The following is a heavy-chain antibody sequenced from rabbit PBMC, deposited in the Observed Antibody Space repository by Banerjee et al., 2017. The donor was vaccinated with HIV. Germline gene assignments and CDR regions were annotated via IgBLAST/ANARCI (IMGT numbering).Heavy chain of an antibody. J-gene: IGHJ3*01. CDR1: GFSFSSGYY. CDR3: ARSYTGNIGASLVRLDL. V-gene: IGHV1S40*01. Sequence: QSLEESGGDLVKPGASLTLTCTASGFSFSSGYYMCWVRQAPGKGLEWIGCIGAGSGNTYYATWAKGRFTISKTSSTTVTLQMTSLTAADTATYFCARSYTGNIGASLVRLDLWGPGTLVTVS. CDR2: IGAGSGNT. D-gene: IGHD1-1*01.